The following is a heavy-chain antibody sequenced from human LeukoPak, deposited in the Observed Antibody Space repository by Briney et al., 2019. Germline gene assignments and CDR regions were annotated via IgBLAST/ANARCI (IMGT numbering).Heavy chain of an antibody. CDR1: GFTFSSYN. J-gene: IGHJ6*03. Sequence: GGSVRLSCAASGFTFSSYNMNWVRQAPGKGLEWVSSITSGSSYIYYADSVKGRFTISRDNAKNSLYLQMNSLRAEDTAVYYCARDHLSSGSSPDYYYYYYMDVWGKGTTVTISS. CDR2: ITSGSSYI. CDR3: ARDHLSSGSSPDYYYYYYMDV. V-gene: IGHV3-21*01. D-gene: IGHD6-19*01.